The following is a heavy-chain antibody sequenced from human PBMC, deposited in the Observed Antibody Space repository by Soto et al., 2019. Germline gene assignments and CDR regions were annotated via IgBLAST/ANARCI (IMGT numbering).Heavy chain of an antibody. CDR2: ISGDGGST. Sequence: GGSLRLSCAASGFTFDDYAMHWVRQAPGKGLEWVSLISGDGGSTYYADSVKGRFTISRDNSKNSLYLQMNSLRTEDTALYYCAKDMRGVTTPYYYYGMDVWGQGTTVTVPS. V-gene: IGHV3-43*02. CDR1: GFTFDDYA. D-gene: IGHD4-4*01. CDR3: AKDMRGVTTPYYYYGMDV. J-gene: IGHJ6*02.